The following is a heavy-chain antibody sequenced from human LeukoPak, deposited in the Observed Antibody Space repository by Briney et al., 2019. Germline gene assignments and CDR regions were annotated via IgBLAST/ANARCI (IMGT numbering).Heavy chain of an antibody. CDR3: AEPPRSTMIVVVTVID. Sequence: PGGSLRLSCAASGFTFSSYGMHWVRQAPGKGLEWVSAISGSGGSTYYADSVKGRFTISRDNSKNTLYLQMNSLRAEDTAVYYCAEPPRSTMIVVVTVIDWGQGTPVTVSS. V-gene: IGHV3-23*01. J-gene: IGHJ4*02. CDR2: ISGSGGST. D-gene: IGHD3-22*01. CDR1: GFTFSSYG.